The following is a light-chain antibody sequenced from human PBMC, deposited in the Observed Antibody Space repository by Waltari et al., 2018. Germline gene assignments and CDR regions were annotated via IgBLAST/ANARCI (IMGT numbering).Light chain of an antibody. V-gene: IGLV2-14*03. Sequence: QSALTQPASVSGPPGQSLTIPCPGTSSAAGAYTSGSWYQQHPGKVPKLIIYDVSHRPSGVSFRFSGSKSDNTASLTISGLQAEDEADYYCISYTTSDTMIFGGGTKLTVL. CDR3: ISYTTSDTMI. CDR1: SSAAGAYTS. J-gene: IGLJ2*01. CDR2: DVS.